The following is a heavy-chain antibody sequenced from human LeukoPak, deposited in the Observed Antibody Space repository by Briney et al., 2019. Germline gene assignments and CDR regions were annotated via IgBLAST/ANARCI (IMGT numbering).Heavy chain of an antibody. CDR2: IYYSGTT. CDR1: GGSISSYY. Sequence: SETLSLTCTVSGGSISSYYWTWIRQPRGKGLEWVGFIYYSGTTNYNPSLKSRVTLSLDTSKNQFSLRLSSVTAADTAVYYCARRIAVPGSYYFDYWGQGTLVTVSS. D-gene: IGHD6-13*01. J-gene: IGHJ4*02. V-gene: IGHV4-59*08. CDR3: ARRIAVPGSYYFDY.